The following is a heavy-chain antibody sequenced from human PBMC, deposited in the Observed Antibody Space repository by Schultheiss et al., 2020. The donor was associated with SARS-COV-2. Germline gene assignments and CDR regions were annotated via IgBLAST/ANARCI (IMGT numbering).Heavy chain of an antibody. CDR1: GFTFSSDA. CDR3: ARDLTGRDDY. V-gene: IGHV3-23*01. J-gene: IGHJ4*02. Sequence: GGSLRLSCAGSGFTFSSDAMSWVRQAPGKGLEWVSGISVSGGNTYYADSVKGRFTISRDNSKNTLYLQMNSLRAEDTAMYFCARDLTGRDDYWGQGTLVTVSS. CDR2: ISVSGGNT. D-gene: IGHD3-9*01.